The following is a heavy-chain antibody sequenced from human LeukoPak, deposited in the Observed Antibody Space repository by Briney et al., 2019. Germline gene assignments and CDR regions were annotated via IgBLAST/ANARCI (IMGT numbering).Heavy chain of an antibody. V-gene: IGHV3-7*01. J-gene: IGHJ4*02. Sequence: GGSLRLSCAAAGFTFSSYWMSWVRQAPGKGLEWVANIKQDGSEKYYVDSVKGRFTISRDNAKNSLYLQMNNLRAEDTAVYYCARDGDSGGYYYGPFDNWGQGTLVTVSS. CDR3: ARDGDSGGYYYGPFDN. D-gene: IGHD3-22*01. CDR2: IKQDGSEK. CDR1: GFTFSSYW.